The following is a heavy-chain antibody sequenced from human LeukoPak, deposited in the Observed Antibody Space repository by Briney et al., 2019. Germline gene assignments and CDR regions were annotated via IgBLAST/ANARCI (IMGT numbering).Heavy chain of an antibody. V-gene: IGHV3-11*01. D-gene: IGHD2-15*01. Sequence: GGTLRLSCAASGFTFSDYNMRWIRQAPGKGLEWVSSISRSGSTKYYADSVKGRFTISRDNAKNSLFLQMNSLRAEDTAVYYCARVLRYCSGGNCYSGGLGYMDVWGKGTTVTVSS. CDR1: GFTFSDYN. J-gene: IGHJ6*03. CDR3: ARVLRYCSGGNCYSGGLGYMDV. CDR2: ISRSGSTK.